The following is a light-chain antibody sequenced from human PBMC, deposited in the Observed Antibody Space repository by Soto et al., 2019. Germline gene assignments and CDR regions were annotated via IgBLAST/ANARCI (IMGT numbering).Light chain of an antibody. V-gene: IGKV1-39*01. CDR2: AAS. CDR3: QQRRSWPPTIT. J-gene: IGKJ5*01. CDR1: QSISSY. Sequence: PSSLSASVGDRVTITCRASQSISSYLNWYQQKPGKAPKLLIYAASSLQSGVPSRFSGSGSGTDFTLTISSLQPEDFAVYYCQQRRSWPPTITVGQGTRLEIK.